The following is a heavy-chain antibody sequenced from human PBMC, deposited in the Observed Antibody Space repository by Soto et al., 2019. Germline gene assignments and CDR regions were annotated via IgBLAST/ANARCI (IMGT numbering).Heavy chain of an antibody. D-gene: IGHD3-10*01. CDR2: INHSGST. J-gene: IGHJ4*02. Sequence: PSETLSLTCAVYGGSFSGYYWSWIRQPPGKGLEWIGEINHSGSTNYNPSLKSRVTISVDTSKNQFSLKLSSVTAADTAVYYCARGKRQMVRGVRYLPPLNYFDYWGQGTLVTVSS. CDR3: ARGKRQMVRGVRYLPPLNYFDY. CDR1: GGSFSGYY. V-gene: IGHV4-34*01.